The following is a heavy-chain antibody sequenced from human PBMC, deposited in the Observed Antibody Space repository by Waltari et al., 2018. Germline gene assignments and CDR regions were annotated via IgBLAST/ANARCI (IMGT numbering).Heavy chain of an antibody. D-gene: IGHD5-12*01. J-gene: IGHJ6*03. CDR2: IIPIFGTA. CDR1: GGTFSSYA. CDR3: RIDGYPPGGRYYYMDV. Sequence: QVQLVQSGAEVKKPGSSVKVSCKASGGTFSSYAISWVRQAPGQGLEWMGRIIPIFGTANYAQKFQGRVTITADKSTSTAYMELSSLRSEDTAVYYCRIDGYPPGGRYYYMDVWGKGTTVTISS. V-gene: IGHV1-69*13.